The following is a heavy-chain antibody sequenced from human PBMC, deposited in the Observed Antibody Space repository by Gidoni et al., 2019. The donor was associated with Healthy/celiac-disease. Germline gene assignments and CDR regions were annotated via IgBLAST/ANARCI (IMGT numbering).Heavy chain of an antibody. V-gene: IGHV1-18*01. J-gene: IGHJ4*02. Sequence: QVQLVQSGAEVKKPGASVKVSCQASGYTFTSSAITWVRQAPGQGLEWMGWISAYNGNTNYAQKLQGRVTMTTDTSTSTAYMELRSLRSDDTAVYYCARVLFSINPQTIHTPYCSGGSCYDYWGQGTLVTVSS. D-gene: IGHD2-15*01. CDR3: ARVLFSINPQTIHTPYCSGGSCYDY. CDR1: GYTFTSSA. CDR2: ISAYNGNT.